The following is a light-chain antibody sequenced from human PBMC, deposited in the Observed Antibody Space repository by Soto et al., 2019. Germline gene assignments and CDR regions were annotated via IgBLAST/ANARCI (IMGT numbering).Light chain of an antibody. V-gene: IGLV1-47*01. CDR2: KTN. CDR1: SSNIGSNY. Sequence: QSVLTQPPSASGTPGQRVTISCSGSSSNIGSNYVYWYQQLPGTAPKLVIYKTNERPSGVPDRFSGSKSGASAFLAISGLRSEDEADYYCATWDDSLSGPVFGGGTKVTVL. CDR3: ATWDDSLSGPV. J-gene: IGLJ2*01.